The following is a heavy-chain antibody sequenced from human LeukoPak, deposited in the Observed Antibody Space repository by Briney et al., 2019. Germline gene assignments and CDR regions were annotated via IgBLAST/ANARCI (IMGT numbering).Heavy chain of an antibody. CDR3: ARGGYNWNSRNWFDP. J-gene: IGHJ5*02. V-gene: IGHV1-46*01. D-gene: IGHD1-7*01. CDR1: GDTFTNYY. Sequence: ASVKVSCKASGDTFTNYYVHLVRQAPGEGLEWMGIINPSGGSAIYAQKFQGRVTMTRDTSTSTVYMELSSLRSEDTAVYYCARGGYNWNSRNWFDPWGQGTLVTVSS. CDR2: INPSGGSA.